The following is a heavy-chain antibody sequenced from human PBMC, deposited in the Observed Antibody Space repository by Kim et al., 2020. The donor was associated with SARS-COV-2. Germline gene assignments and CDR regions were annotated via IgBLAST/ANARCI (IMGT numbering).Heavy chain of an antibody. J-gene: IGHJ4*02. CDR3: AAHYGSGSYYLSWRDY. Sequence: SVKVSCKASGFTFTSSAVQWVRQARGQRLEWIGWIVVGSGNTNYAQKFQERVTITRDMSTSTAYMELSSLRSEDTAVYYCAAHYGSGSYYLSWRDYWGQGTLVTVSS. V-gene: IGHV1-58*01. CDR2: IVVGSGNT. CDR1: GFTFTSSA. D-gene: IGHD3-10*01.